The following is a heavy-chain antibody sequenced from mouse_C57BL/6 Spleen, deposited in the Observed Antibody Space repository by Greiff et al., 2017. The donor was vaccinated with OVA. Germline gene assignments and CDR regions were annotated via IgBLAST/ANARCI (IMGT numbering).Heavy chain of an antibody. J-gene: IGHJ1*03. V-gene: IGHV1-22*01. CDR3: ARFEIGYFDV. CDR2: INPNNGGT. Sequence: EVQLQQSGPELVKPGASVKMSCKASGYTFTDYNMHWVKQSHGKSLEWIGYINPNNGGTSYNQKFKGKATLTVNKSTSTAYMEIRSLTAKDTAVYYCARFEIGYFDVWGTGTTVTVSS. CDR1: GYTFTDYN.